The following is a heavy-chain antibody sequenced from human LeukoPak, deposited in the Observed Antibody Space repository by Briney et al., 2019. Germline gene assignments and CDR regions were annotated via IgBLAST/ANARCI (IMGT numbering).Heavy chain of an antibody. Sequence: SETLSLTCTVSGGSISSYYWSWIRQPPGKGLEWIGYIYYSGSTYYNPSLKSRVTISVDTSKNQFSLKLSSVTAADTAVYYCATSPKGNREAFDYWGQGTLVTVSS. V-gene: IGHV4-59*06. CDR1: GGSISSYY. J-gene: IGHJ4*02. CDR2: IYYSGST. CDR3: ATSPKGNREAFDY. D-gene: IGHD5-24*01.